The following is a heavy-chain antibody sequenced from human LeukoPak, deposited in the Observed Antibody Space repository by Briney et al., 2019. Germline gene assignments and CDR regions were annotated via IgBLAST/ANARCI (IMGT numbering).Heavy chain of an antibody. CDR3: ARDLRYYDSSGYLEAVGAFDI. Sequence: GGSLRLSCVASGFTFSIYAMSWVRQAPGKGLEWVSYISSSSSTIYYADSVKGRFTISRDNAKNSLYLQMNSLRAEDTAVYYCARDLRYYDSSGYLEAVGAFDIWGQGTMVTVSS. V-gene: IGHV3-48*01. CDR1: GFTFSIYA. CDR2: ISSSSSTI. D-gene: IGHD3-22*01. J-gene: IGHJ3*02.